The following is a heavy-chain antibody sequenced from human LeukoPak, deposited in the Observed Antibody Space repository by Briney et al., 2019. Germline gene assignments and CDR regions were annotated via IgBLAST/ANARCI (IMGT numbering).Heavy chain of an antibody. J-gene: IGHJ4*02. CDR1: GFTFSSYA. CDR3: ARDDRVTALFVY. CDR2: ISYDGSNK. Sequence: GGSLRLSCAASGFTFSSYAMHWVRQAPGKGLEWVAVISYDGSNKYYADSVKGRFTISRDNSKNTLYLQMNSLRAEDTAVYYCARDDRVTALFVYWGQGTLVTVSS. D-gene: IGHD2-21*02. V-gene: IGHV3-30-3*01.